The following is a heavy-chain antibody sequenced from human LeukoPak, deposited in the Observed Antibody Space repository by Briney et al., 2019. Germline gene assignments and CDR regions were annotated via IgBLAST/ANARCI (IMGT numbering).Heavy chain of an antibody. J-gene: IGHJ4*02. V-gene: IGHV3-66*02. CDR1: GFTVSSNY. Sequence: PGGSLRLSCAASGFTVSSNYMSWVRQAPGKGLEWVSVIYSGGSTYYADSVKGRFTISRDNSKNTLYLQMNSLRAEDTAVYYCARDGTYCSSTSCHSDYWGQGTLVTVSS. CDR2: IYSGGST. CDR3: ARDGTYCSSTSCHSDY. D-gene: IGHD2-2*01.